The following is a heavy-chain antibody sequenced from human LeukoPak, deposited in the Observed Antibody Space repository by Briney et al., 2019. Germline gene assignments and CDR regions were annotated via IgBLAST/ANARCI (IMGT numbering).Heavy chain of an antibody. Sequence: GASVKVSCKASGYTFTSYDINWVRQATGQGLEWMGWMNPNSGNTGYAQKFQGRVTMTRNTSISTAYMELSSLRSEDTAVYYCARDRSELLWFGELLKGIREYYFDYWGQGTLVTVSS. CDR2: MNPNSGNT. D-gene: IGHD3-10*01. CDR1: GYTFTSYD. CDR3: ARDRSELLWFGELLKGIREYYFDY. J-gene: IGHJ4*02. V-gene: IGHV1-8*01.